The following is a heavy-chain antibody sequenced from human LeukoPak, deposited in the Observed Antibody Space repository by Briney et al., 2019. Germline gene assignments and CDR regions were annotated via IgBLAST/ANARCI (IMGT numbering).Heavy chain of an antibody. D-gene: IGHD1-26*01. V-gene: IGHV3-23*01. CDR1: GFTFSSYA. Sequence: GGSLRLSCAASGFTFSSYAMSWVRQAPGKGLEWVSAISGSGGSTYYADSVKRRFTISRDNSKNTLYLQMNSLRAEDTAVYYCAKGPSGSYSTDYWGQGTLVTASS. J-gene: IGHJ4*02. CDR3: AKGPSGSYSTDY. CDR2: ISGSGGST.